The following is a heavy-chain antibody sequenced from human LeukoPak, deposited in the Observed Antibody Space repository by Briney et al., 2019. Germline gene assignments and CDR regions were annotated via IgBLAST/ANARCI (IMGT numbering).Heavy chain of an antibody. Sequence: GGSLRLFCAASGFTFSNAWMSWVRQAPGKGLEWVGRIKSKTDGGTTDYAAPVKGRFTISRDDSKNTLYLQMNSLKTEDTAVYYCTAQVDIVATSLYYFDYWGQGTLVTVSS. CDR3: TAQVDIVATSLYYFDY. V-gene: IGHV3-15*01. CDR2: IKSKTDGGTT. CDR1: GFTFSNAW. D-gene: IGHD5-12*01. J-gene: IGHJ4*02.